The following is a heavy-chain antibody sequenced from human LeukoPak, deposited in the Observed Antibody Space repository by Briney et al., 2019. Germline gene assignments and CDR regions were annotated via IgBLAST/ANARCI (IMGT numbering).Heavy chain of an antibody. J-gene: IGHJ3*01. D-gene: IGHD1-14*01. CDR2: ISWNSGKI. Sequence: GGSLRLSCAASGVTFDEYAMHWVPQAPGKGLEWVSDISWNSGKIDYADSGRGRFTFSRDNAKKSLYLQMKTLRSNDTADYYRAKNHWLVNDAFAAWGQGKTVTVYS. CDR1: GVTFDEYA. CDR3: AKNHWLVNDAFAA. V-gene: IGHV3-9*01.